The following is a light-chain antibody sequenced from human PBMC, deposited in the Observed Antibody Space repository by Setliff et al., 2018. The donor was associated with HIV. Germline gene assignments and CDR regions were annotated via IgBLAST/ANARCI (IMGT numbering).Light chain of an antibody. CDR2: EVN. CDR3: SSYASTSYGSSGTYV. Sequence: SALAQPPSVSGSPGQSVTISCTGTSSDVGTYNRVAWYQQTPGTAPKLMIYEVNNRPSGVPDRFSGSSSGNTASLTISGLQAEDEADYYCSSYASTSYGSSGTYVFGTGTKVTVL. CDR1: SSDVGTYNR. J-gene: IGLJ1*01. V-gene: IGLV2-18*02.